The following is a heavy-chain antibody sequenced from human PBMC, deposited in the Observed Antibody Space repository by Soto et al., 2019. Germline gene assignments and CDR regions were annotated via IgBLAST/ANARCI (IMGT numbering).Heavy chain of an antibody. V-gene: IGHV4-59*08. CDR3: ARGTVTINYFDY. Sequence: SETLSLTCTVSGGSISTYYWSWIRQPPGKGLERLGYFYYSGGTNYNPSLMSRVTIAVDTSENRFSLRLSSVTAADTAVYYGARGTVTINYFDYWGQGALVTVSS. CDR2: FYYSGGT. CDR1: GGSISTYY. D-gene: IGHD4-17*01. J-gene: IGHJ4*02.